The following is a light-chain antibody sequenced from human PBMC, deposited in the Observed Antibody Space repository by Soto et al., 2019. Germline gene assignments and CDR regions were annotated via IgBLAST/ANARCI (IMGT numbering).Light chain of an antibody. V-gene: IGKV4-1*01. J-gene: IGKJ4*01. CDR3: QQYYTSLLT. CDR1: QNILHSSNNRNY. CDR2: WAS. Sequence: DIVMTQSPDSLAVSLGERATLNCRSSQNILHSSNNRNYLAWYQHKPGQPPKLLIYWASTRQSGVPDRFSGSGSGADFTLTISSLQAEDVAPYYCQQYYTSLLTFGGGTKVEMK.